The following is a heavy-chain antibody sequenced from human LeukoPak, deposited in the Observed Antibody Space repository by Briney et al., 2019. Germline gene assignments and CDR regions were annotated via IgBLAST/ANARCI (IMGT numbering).Heavy chain of an antibody. Sequence: SETLSLTCAVYGGSFSGYYWSWIRQPPGKGLEWIGEINHSGSTNYNPSLKSRVTISVDTSKNQFSLKLSSVTAADTAVYYCARHASVRYFDWLAGSRHYYYYMDVRGKGTTVTISS. D-gene: IGHD3-9*01. V-gene: IGHV4-34*01. CDR1: GGSFSGYY. CDR2: INHSGST. J-gene: IGHJ6*03. CDR3: ARHASVRYFDWLAGSRHYYYYMDV.